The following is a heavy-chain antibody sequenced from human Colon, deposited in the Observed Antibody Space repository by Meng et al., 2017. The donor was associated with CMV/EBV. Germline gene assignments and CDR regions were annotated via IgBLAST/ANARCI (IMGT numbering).Heavy chain of an antibody. CDR2: INSDGSSA. CDR3: ARANNHAMDV. D-gene: IGHD1/OR15-1a*01. V-gene: IGHV3-74*01. CDR1: GFSVSSYW. Sequence: GESLKISCAASGFSVSSYWMHWVRQAPGKGLVWVSRINSDGSSATYANPVKGRFTDTRDNSKNTLYQRMNSQRAEDTAVDYCARANNHAMDVWGQGTTVTVSS. J-gene: IGHJ6*02.